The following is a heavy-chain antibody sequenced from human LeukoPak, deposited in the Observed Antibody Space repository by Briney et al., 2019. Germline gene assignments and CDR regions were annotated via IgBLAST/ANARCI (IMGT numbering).Heavy chain of an antibody. J-gene: IGHJ4*02. V-gene: IGHV3-74*01. Sequence: QPGGSLRLSCAAPGFPFRSHWMHWVRQVPGKGLVWVSHISTDGTTTNYADSVKGRFTISRDNAKDTLYLQLNSLRAEDTAIYYCARSLGYSSGGWGQGTLVTVSS. CDR2: ISTDGTTT. D-gene: IGHD2-15*01. CDR3: ARSLGYSSGG. CDR1: GFPFRSHW.